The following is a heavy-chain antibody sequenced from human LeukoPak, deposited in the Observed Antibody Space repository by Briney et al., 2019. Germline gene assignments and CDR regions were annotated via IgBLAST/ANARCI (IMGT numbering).Heavy chain of an antibody. CDR1: GGSISSYY. J-gene: IGHJ4*02. Sequence: SQTLSLTCTVSGGSISSYYWSWIRQPPGKGLEWIGYIYYSGSTNYNPSLKSRVTISVDTSKKQLSLKLSSVTAADTAVYFCARYVWGSYPTFEDYWGQGTLVTVSS. V-gene: IGHV4-59*01. CDR2: IYYSGST. D-gene: IGHD3-16*02. CDR3: ARYVWGSYPTFEDY.